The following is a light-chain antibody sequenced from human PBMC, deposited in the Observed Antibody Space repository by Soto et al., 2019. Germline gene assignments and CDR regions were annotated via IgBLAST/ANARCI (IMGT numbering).Light chain of an antibody. Sequence: QSALTQPATVSGSPGQSITISYTGTTSDVCGDNYVSWHQQHPGKAPKLMIHEVRYRPSGVSNRFSGSKSGNTASLTISGLQAEDEADDYCSSYTSSGTLVFGGGTKLTVL. CDR1: TSDVCGDNY. V-gene: IGLV2-14*01. CDR3: SSYTSSGTLV. CDR2: EVR. J-gene: IGLJ3*02.